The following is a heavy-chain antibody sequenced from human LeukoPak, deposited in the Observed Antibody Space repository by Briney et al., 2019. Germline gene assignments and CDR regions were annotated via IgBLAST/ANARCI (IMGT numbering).Heavy chain of an antibody. J-gene: IGHJ6*03. V-gene: IGHV3-21*04. CDR1: GFTFSSYS. CDR2: ISSSSSYI. CDR3: AKDGGHYYYYYYMDV. Sequence: KTGGSLRLSCAASGFTFSSYSMNWVRQAPGKGLEWVSSISSSSSYIYYADSVKGRFTISRDNAKNSLYLQMNSLRAEDTALYYCAKDGGHYYYYYYMDVWGKGTTVTVSS. D-gene: IGHD3-3*01.